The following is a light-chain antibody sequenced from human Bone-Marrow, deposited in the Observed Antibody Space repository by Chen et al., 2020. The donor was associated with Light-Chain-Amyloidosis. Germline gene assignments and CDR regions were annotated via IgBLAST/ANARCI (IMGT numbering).Light chain of an antibody. CDR3: CSYVGSSTLV. V-gene: IGLV2-23*02. CDR1: RSDVGSYNL. CDR2: EVN. J-gene: IGLJ3*02. Sequence: QSALTQPASVSGSPGQSITISCTGTRSDVGSYNLVSWYQQHPGKAPKFMIYEVNKRPSGVSNRFSGSKSGNTASLTISGLQAEDEADYYCCSYVGSSTLVFGGGTKVTVL.